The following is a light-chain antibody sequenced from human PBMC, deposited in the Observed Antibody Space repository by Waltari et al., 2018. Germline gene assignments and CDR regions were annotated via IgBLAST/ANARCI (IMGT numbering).Light chain of an antibody. Sequence: SYELTQPPSVSVSPGQTASITCSGARLGDKYAAWYQQKSGQSPVLVIYQDLKRPSGVPDRFSGSNSGNTATLTISGTQAMDEADYYCQAWDRDCMVFGGGTRLTVL. CDR3: QAWDRDCMV. J-gene: IGLJ3*02. CDR1: RLGDKY. CDR2: QDL. V-gene: IGLV3-1*01.